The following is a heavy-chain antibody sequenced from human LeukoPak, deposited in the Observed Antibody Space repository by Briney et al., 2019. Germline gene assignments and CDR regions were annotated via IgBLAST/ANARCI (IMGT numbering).Heavy chain of an antibody. D-gene: IGHD3-3*01. V-gene: IGHV3-9*01. CDR1: AFTFDDYA. Sequence: GGSLRLSCAASAFTFDDYAMHWVRQAPGKGLEWVSGINWNSGSIGYADSVKGRFTISRDNSKNTLYLQMNSLRAEDTAVYYCAKDIHDFWSGYYGYWGQGTLVTVSS. CDR2: INWNSGSI. J-gene: IGHJ4*02. CDR3: AKDIHDFWSGYYGY.